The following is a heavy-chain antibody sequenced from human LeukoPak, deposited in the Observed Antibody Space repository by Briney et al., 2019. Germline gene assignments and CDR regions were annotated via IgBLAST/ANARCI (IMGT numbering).Heavy chain of an antibody. V-gene: IGHV3-7*01. J-gene: IGHJ3*02. CDR1: GFTFRNYW. CDR2: IKQDGSSR. Sequence: GGSLRLSCAASGFTFRNYWMTWVRQAPGKGLEWVASIKQDGSSRYYVDSVEGRFSISRDNAKNSQYLQMNSPRPEDTAVYYCVRGMDIWGQGTMVTVSS. CDR3: VRGMDI.